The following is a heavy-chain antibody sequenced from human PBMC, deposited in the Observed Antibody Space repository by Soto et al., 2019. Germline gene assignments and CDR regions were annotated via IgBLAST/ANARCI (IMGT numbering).Heavy chain of an antibody. Sequence: ASVKVSCKASGYTFTSYYMHWVRQAPGQGLEWMGIINPSGGSTSYAQKFQGRVTMTRDTSTSTVYMELSSLRSEDTAVYYCARDRSIAAAGTSNWFDPWGQGTLVTVSS. V-gene: IGHV1-46*01. CDR1: GYTFTSYY. CDR2: INPSGGST. D-gene: IGHD6-13*01. CDR3: ARDRSIAAAGTSNWFDP. J-gene: IGHJ5*02.